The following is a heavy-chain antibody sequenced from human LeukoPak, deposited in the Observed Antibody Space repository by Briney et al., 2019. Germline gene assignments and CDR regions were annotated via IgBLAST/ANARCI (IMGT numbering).Heavy chain of an antibody. CDR1: GFTFNKYW. Sequence: GGSLRLSCAASGFTFNKYWMSWVRQAPGKGLEWVANINLDGSETYYVDSVKGRFTISRDNAKNSLFLQMNSLRAEDTAVYYCARDEAFSSDYWGQGTLVTVSS. CDR2: INLDGSET. CDR3: ARDEAFSSDY. J-gene: IGHJ4*02. V-gene: IGHV3-7*01.